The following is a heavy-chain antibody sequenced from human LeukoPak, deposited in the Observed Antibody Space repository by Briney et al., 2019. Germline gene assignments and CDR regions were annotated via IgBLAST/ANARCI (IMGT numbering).Heavy chain of an antibody. J-gene: IGHJ6*03. CDR1: GFTFSSYA. Sequence: PGGSLRLSCAASGFTFSSYAMSWVRQAPGKGLEWVSAISGSGGSTYYADSVKGRFTISRDNSKNTLYLQMNSLRAEDTAVYYCAKDGYYDFWSGYYGSYYYYYMDVWGKGTTVTVSS. CDR2: ISGSGGST. D-gene: IGHD3-3*01. CDR3: AKDGYYDFWSGYYGSYYYYYMDV. V-gene: IGHV3-23*01.